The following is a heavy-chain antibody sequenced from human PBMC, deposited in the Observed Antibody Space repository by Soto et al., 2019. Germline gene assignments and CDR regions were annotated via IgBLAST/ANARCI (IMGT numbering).Heavy chain of an antibody. J-gene: IGHJ4*02. CDR3: ARTGEDDYIWGSYRYTYYFDY. CDR2: ISSSGSTI. D-gene: IGHD3-16*02. Sequence: GGSLRLSCAASGFTFSDYYMSWIRQAPGKGLEWVSYISSSGSTIYYADSVKGRFTISRDNAKNSLYLQMNSLRAEDTAVYYCARTGEDDYIWGSYRYTYYFDYWGQGTLVTVSS. CDR1: GFTFSDYY. V-gene: IGHV3-11*01.